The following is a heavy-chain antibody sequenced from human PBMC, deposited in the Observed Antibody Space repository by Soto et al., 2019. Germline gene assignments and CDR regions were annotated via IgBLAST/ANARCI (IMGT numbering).Heavy chain of an antibody. Sequence: ASETLSLTCTVSGGSISSNNYYWGWIRQPPGKGLEWIGIIYYSGSTYYNPSLKSRVSISVDTSKNQFSLKLSSVTAADTAVYYCARHIHHVSGSYSPFDYWGQGTLVTVSS. CDR1: GGSISSNNYY. CDR3: ARHIHHVSGSYSPFDY. J-gene: IGHJ4*02. CDR2: IYYSGST. D-gene: IGHD3-10*01. V-gene: IGHV4-39*01.